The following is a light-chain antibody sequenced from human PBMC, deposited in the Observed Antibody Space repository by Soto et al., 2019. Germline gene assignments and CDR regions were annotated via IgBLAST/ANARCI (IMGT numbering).Light chain of an antibody. Sequence: QSVLTQPPSASGTPGQRVNISCSGSSSNIGSNFVYWYQQFPGTAPKLLIYRNNQRPSGVPDRFSGSKSGTSASLAISGLPSEDEADYYCAAWDDSLSGGVFGGGTKLTVL. CDR1: SSNIGSNF. V-gene: IGLV1-47*01. CDR3: AAWDDSLSGGV. J-gene: IGLJ3*02. CDR2: RNN.